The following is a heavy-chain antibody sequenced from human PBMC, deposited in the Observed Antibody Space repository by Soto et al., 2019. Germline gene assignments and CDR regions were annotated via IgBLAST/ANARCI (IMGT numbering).Heavy chain of an antibody. Sequence: SETLSLTCSVSGGSISGSYWRCIRQTPGKGLEWLGYVYYTGSTNYSPSLRSRVSISVDTSKNEFSLRLSSVTAADTAVYFCAWSVAVPGAQIDYWGQGTQVT. J-gene: IGHJ4*02. CDR1: GGSISGSY. V-gene: IGHV4-59*01. CDR3: AWSVAVPGAQIDY. CDR2: VYYTGST. D-gene: IGHD3-3*01.